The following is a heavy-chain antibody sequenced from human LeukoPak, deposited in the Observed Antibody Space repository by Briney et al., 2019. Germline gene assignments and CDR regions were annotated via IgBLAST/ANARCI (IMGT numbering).Heavy chain of an antibody. CDR2: INPNSGGT. CDR3: ATFRGGGSYYEAFDY. CDR1: GYTFTGYY. J-gene: IGHJ4*02. Sequence: ASVKVSCKASGYTFTGYYMHWVRQAPGQGLEWMGWINPNSGGTNYAQKFQGWVTMTRDTSISTAYMELSRLRSDDTAVYYCATFRGGGSYYEAFDYWGQGTLVTVSS. V-gene: IGHV1-2*04. D-gene: IGHD1-26*01.